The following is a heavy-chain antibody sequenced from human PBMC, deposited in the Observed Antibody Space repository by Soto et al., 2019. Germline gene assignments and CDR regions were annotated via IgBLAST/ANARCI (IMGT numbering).Heavy chain of an antibody. V-gene: IGHV4-34*01. CDR1: GGSFSGYY. D-gene: IGHD6-13*01. CDR3: ARDGYSSSWYRWFDP. J-gene: IGHJ5*02. CDR2: INHSGST. Sequence: VQLQQWGAGLLKPSETLSLTCAVYGGSFSGYYWSWIRQPPGKGLEWIGEINHSGSTNYNPSLKSRVTISVDTSKNQFALKLSSVTAADTAVYYSARDGYSSSWYRWFDPWGQGTLVTVSS.